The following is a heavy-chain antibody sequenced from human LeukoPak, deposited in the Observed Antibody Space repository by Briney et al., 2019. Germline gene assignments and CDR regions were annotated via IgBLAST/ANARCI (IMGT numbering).Heavy chain of an antibody. CDR2: IIPAGNT. V-gene: IGHV3-23*01. D-gene: IGHD2-15*01. CDR3: AKGIYCSGGTCSNFDY. Sequence: GGSLRLSCAASGFTLTSYPMSWVRQAPGRGLEWVSAIIPAGNTYYADSVRGRFTVSRDSSENTVFLQLNGLRADDTAPYYCAKGIYCSGGTCSNFDYWGRGTLVTASS. CDR1: GFTLTSYP. J-gene: IGHJ4*02.